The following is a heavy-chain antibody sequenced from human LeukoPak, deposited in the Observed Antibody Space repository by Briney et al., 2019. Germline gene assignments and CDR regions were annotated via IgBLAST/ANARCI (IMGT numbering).Heavy chain of an antibody. D-gene: IGHD5-24*01. CDR2: IYYSGST. CDR3: ARQDGYNLDY. CDR1: GGSIGSYY. Sequence: PSETLSLTCTVSGGSIGSYYWSWIRQPPGKGLEWIGYIYYSGSTNYNPSLKSRVTISVDTSKNQFSLRLSSVTAADTAVYCCARQDGYNLDYWGQGTLVTVSS. V-gene: IGHV4-59*08. J-gene: IGHJ4*02.